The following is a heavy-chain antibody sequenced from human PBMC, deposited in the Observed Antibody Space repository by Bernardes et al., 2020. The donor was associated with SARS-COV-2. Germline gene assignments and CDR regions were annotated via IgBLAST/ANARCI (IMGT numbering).Heavy chain of an antibody. CDR1: GFNFITYS. CDR3: ARVASASCYD. Sequence: GSLRLSCSASGFNFITYSMNWVRQAPGKGLEWVSYIGTRSTTVYYADSVKGRFTISRDNAKNSLFLQMNSLRDDDMAVYYCARVASASCYDWGQGTLVTVSS. CDR2: IGTRSTTV. D-gene: IGHD2-2*01. V-gene: IGHV3-48*02. J-gene: IGHJ4*02.